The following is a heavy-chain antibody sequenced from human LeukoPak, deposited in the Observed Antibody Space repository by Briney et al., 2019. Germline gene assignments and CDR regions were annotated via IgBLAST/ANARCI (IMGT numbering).Heavy chain of an antibody. Sequence: SGGSLRLSCAASGFTFSSYAMSWVRQAPGKGLEWVSAISGSGGSTYYADSVKGRFTISRDNSKNTLYLQMNSLRAEDTAVYYCAKSHSLEYRGYFDYWGQGTLVTVSS. J-gene: IGHJ4*02. V-gene: IGHV3-23*01. CDR3: AKSHSLEYRGYFDY. CDR2: ISGSGGST. CDR1: GFTFSSYA. D-gene: IGHD2/OR15-2a*01.